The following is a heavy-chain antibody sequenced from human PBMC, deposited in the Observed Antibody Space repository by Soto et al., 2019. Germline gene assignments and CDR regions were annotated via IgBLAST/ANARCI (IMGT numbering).Heavy chain of an antibody. Sequence: TLSLTCTVSGGSISSYYWSWIRQPPGKGLEWIGYIYYSGSTNYNPSLKSRVTISVDTSKNQFSLKLSSVTAADTAVYYCARDVDYGDYFDYWGQGTLVTVSS. CDR1: GGSISSYY. J-gene: IGHJ4*02. D-gene: IGHD4-17*01. CDR2: IYYSGST. V-gene: IGHV4-59*01. CDR3: ARDVDYGDYFDY.